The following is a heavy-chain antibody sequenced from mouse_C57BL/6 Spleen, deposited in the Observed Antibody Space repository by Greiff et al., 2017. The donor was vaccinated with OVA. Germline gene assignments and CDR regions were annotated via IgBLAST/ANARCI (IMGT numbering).Heavy chain of an antibody. J-gene: IGHJ1*03. Sequence: VQLQQSGTELVKPGASVKLSCKASGYTFTSYWMHWVKQRPGQGLEWIGNINPSNGGTNYNEKFKSKATLTVDKSSSTAYMQLSSLTSEDSAVYYCASGDYDGDWYFDVWGTGTTVTVSS. CDR2: INPSNGGT. CDR3: ASGDYDGDWYFDV. CDR1: GYTFTSYW. D-gene: IGHD2-4*01. V-gene: IGHV1-53*01.